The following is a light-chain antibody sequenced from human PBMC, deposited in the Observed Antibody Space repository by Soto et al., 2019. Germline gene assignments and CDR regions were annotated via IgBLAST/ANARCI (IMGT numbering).Light chain of an antibody. J-gene: IGLJ1*01. CDR3: CSYAGSYTFV. CDR1: SSDVGGYNY. CDR2: DVT. Sequence: QSALTQPRSVSGSPGQSVTISCTGTSSDVGGYNYVSWYQQHPGKVPKLMIYDVTKRPSGVPDRFSGSKSGNTASLTISGLQAEDEADYYCCSYAGSYTFVFGTGTMLTVL. V-gene: IGLV2-11*01.